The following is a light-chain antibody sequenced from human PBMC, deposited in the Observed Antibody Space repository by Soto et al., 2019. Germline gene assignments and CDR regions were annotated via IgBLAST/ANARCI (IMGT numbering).Light chain of an antibody. CDR1: SSDVGSYNL. J-gene: IGLJ1*01. CDR2: EVT. Sequence: QPVLTQPASVSGSPGQSITISCTGTSSDVGSYNLVSWYQHHPGEAPKLMIYEVTKRPSGVSNRFSGSKSGNTASLTISGLQAEDEADYHCCSYASSSTPYVFGTGTKVTVL. CDR3: CSYASSSTPYV. V-gene: IGLV2-23*02.